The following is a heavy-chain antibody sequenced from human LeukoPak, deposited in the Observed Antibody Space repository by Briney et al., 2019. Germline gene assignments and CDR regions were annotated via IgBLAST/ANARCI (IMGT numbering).Heavy chain of an antibody. Sequence: PGGSLRLSCAASGFTFSSNAMSWVRQAPGKGLEWVSGISGNGGSTYYADSVKGRFTISRDNSKNTLYLQMNSLRAEDTAVYYCATTIAVAGTILDDAFDIWGQGTMVTVSS. D-gene: IGHD6-19*01. CDR2: ISGNGGST. CDR3: ATTIAVAGTILDDAFDI. V-gene: IGHV3-23*01. CDR1: GFTFSSNA. J-gene: IGHJ3*02.